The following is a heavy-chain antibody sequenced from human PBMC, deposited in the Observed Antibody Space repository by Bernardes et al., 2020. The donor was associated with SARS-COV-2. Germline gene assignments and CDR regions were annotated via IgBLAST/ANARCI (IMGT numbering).Heavy chain of an antibody. J-gene: IGHJ6*03. CDR1: GYTFTSYG. Sequence: ASVKVSCKASGYTFTSYGISWVRQAPGQGLEWMGWISAYNGNTNYAQKLQGRVTMTTDTSTSTAYMELRSLRSDDTAVYYCARRTTDFWSGDYYYYMDVWGKGTTVTVSS. V-gene: IGHV1-18*01. D-gene: IGHD3-3*01. CDR2: ISAYNGNT. CDR3: ARRTTDFWSGDYYYYMDV.